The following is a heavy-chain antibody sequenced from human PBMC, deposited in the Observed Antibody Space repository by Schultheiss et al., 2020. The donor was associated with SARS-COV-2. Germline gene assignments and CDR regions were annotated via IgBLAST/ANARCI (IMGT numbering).Heavy chain of an antibody. CDR3: ARGRYSSGWCDY. CDR2: IYHSGST. D-gene: IGHD6-19*01. CDR1: GGSFSGYY. Sequence: SQTLSLTCAVYGGSFSGYYWSWIRQPPGKGLEWIGSIYHSGSTYYNPSLKSRVTISVDTSKNQFSLKLSSVTAADTAVYYCARGRYSSGWCDYWGQGTLVTVSS. V-gene: IGHV4-34*01. J-gene: IGHJ4*02.